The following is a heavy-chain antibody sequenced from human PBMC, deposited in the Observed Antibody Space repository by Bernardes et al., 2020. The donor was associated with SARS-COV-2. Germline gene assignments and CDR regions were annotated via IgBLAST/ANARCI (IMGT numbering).Heavy chain of an antibody. J-gene: IGHJ4*02. V-gene: IGHV3-74*03. Sequence: GGSLSLACAASGLWFSDYVMHWVRHVPGKGLEWVSRISHDVGVITYADSVKGRFTISRDNAMNTLHLQMNTLRVEDTAVYYCTRDVNWVMYDFWGQGTLVTVSS. CDR1: GLWFSDYV. D-gene: IGHD2-8*02. CDR3: TRDVNWVMYDF. CDR2: ISHDVGVI.